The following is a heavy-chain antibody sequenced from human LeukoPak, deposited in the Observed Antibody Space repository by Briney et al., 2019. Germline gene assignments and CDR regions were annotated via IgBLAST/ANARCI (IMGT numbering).Heavy chain of an antibody. Sequence: ASVKVSCKASGYTFTSYDINWVRQATGQGLEWMGWMNPNSGNTGYAQKFQGRVTMSRNTSISTAYMELSSLRSEDTAVYYCARGLWVQRWLQSGLGYWGQGTLVTVSS. CDR1: GYTFTSYD. CDR2: MNPNSGNT. D-gene: IGHD5-24*01. V-gene: IGHV1-8*01. J-gene: IGHJ4*02. CDR3: ARGLWVQRWLQSGLGY.